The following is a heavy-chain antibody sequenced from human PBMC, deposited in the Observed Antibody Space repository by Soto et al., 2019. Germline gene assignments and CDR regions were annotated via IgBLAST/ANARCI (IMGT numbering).Heavy chain of an antibody. V-gene: IGHV1-69*01. J-gene: IGHJ6*02. Sequence: QVQLVQSGAEVKKPGSSVKVSCKASGGTFSSYAISWVRQAPGQGLEWMGGIIPIFGTANYAQKFQGRVTITADESTSTAYMELSSLRSEDTAVHYCARSRRDGYNRRRDYGMDVWGQGTTVTVSS. CDR1: GGTFSSYA. D-gene: IGHD5-12*01. CDR2: IIPIFGTA. CDR3: ARSRRDGYNRRRDYGMDV.